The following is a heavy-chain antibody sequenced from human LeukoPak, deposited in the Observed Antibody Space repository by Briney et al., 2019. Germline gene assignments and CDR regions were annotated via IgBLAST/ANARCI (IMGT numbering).Heavy chain of an antibody. CDR3: ARHDVDSYGYSQLDY. Sequence: GESLKISCKGSGYSFTSYWIGWVRPMPGKGLEWMGIIYPGDSDTRYSPSFQGQVTISADKSISTAYLQWSSLKASDTAMYYCARHDVDSYGYSQLDYWGQGTLVTVSS. CDR2: IYPGDSDT. CDR1: GYSFTSYW. D-gene: IGHD5-18*01. J-gene: IGHJ4*02. V-gene: IGHV5-51*01.